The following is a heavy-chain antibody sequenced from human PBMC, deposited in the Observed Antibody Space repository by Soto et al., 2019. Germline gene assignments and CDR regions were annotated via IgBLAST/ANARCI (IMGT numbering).Heavy chain of an antibody. J-gene: IGHJ4*02. D-gene: IGHD1-1*01. Sequence: QVQLQESGPGLVTPSGTLSLTCAVSGGSISSNNWWSWVRQPPGKGLEWIGEIYHDGNTHYNPSLKSRGTISVDKSKNHFALILSSLTAADTAVYYCAKLDGGGYWGQGTLVTVSS. CDR1: GGSISSNNW. V-gene: IGHV4-4*02. CDR2: IYHDGNT. CDR3: AKLDGGGY.